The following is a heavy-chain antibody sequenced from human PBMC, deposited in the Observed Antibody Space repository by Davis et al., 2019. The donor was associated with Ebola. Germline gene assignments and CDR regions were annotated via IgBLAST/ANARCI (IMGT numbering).Heavy chain of an antibody. J-gene: IGHJ4*02. D-gene: IGHD5-12*01. CDR1: GGSVSSGSYY. Sequence: PSETLSLTCTVSGGSVSSGSYYWSWIRQPPGKGLEWIGYIYYSGSTNYNPSLKSRVTISVDTSKNQFSLKLSSVTAADTAVYYCARDHRYSGYGRNFDYWGQGTLVTVSS. CDR2: IYYSGST. CDR3: ARDHRYSGYGRNFDY. V-gene: IGHV4-61*01.